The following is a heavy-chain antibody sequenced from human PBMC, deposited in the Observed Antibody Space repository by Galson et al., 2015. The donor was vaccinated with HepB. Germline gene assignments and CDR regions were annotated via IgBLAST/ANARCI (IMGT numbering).Heavy chain of an antibody. CDR1: GFTFSSYG. J-gene: IGHJ3*02. D-gene: IGHD6-19*01. V-gene: IGHV3-30*02. Sequence: SLRLSCAASGFTFSSYGMHWVRQAPGKGLEWVAFIRYDGSNKYYADSVKGRFTISRDNSKNTLYLQMNSLRAEDTAVYYCAKRGSSGWYGVHAFDIWGQGTMVTVSS. CDR3: AKRGSSGWYGVHAFDI. CDR2: IRYDGSNK.